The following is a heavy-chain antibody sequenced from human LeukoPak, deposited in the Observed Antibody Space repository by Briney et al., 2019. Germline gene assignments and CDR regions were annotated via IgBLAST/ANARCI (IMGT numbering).Heavy chain of an antibody. D-gene: IGHD6-19*01. J-gene: IGHJ5*02. V-gene: IGHV3-48*04. CDR3: ARVPNGGQWLGAAA. Sequence: GGSLRLSCTASGLTFSTSGFNWVRQAPGKGLEWVSYISSSGSTIYYADSVKGRFTISRDNAKNSLYLQMNSLRAEDTAVYYCARVPNGGQWLGAAAWGQGTLVPVSS. CDR2: ISSSGSTI. CDR1: GLTFSTSG.